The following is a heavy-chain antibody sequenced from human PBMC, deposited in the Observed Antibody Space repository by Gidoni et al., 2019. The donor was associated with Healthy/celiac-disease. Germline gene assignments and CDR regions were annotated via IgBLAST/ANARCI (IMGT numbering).Heavy chain of an antibody. Sequence: QVQLLQSGAEVKKPGASVKVSCKASGYTFTSYGISWVRQAPGQGLEWMGWISAYNGNTNYAQKLQGRVTMTTDTSTSTAYMELRSLRSDDTAVYYCARDEDCSSTSCPLGDAFDIWGQGTMVTVSS. CDR3: ARDEDCSSTSCPLGDAFDI. CDR1: GYTFTSYG. CDR2: ISAYNGNT. V-gene: IGHV1-18*01. D-gene: IGHD2-2*01. J-gene: IGHJ3*02.